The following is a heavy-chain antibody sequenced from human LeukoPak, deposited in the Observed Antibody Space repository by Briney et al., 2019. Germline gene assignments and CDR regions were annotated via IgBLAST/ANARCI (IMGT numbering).Heavy chain of an antibody. V-gene: IGHV6-1*01. CDR3: VREGGYGILGY. D-gene: IGHD5-18*01. CDR2: TYYRPKWYN. J-gene: IGHJ4*02. CDR1: GDSVSSNSAA. Sequence: SQTLSLTCAISGDSVSSNSAAWNWFRQSPSRGLEWLGRTYYRPKWYNDYAVSVKSRITISPDTSKNQFSLQLNSVTPEDTAVYYCVREGGYGILGYWAQGTLVTVSS.